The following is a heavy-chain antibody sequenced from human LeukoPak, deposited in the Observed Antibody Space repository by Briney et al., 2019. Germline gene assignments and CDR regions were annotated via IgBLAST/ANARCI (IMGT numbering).Heavy chain of an antibody. CDR3: AREVPNCSDGSCYSRSDYFDY. Sequence: GGSLRLSCAASGFTFSSYSMNWVRQAPGKGLEWVSSISSSSSYIYYADSVKGRFTISRDNAKNSLYLQMNSLRAEDTAVYYCAREVPNCSDGSCYSRSDYFDYWGQGTLVTVSS. D-gene: IGHD2-15*01. CDR2: ISSSSSYI. CDR1: GFTFSSYS. V-gene: IGHV3-21*01. J-gene: IGHJ4*02.